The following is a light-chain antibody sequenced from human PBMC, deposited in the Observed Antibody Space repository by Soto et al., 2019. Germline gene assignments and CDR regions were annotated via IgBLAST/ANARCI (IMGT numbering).Light chain of an antibody. CDR2: KAS. CDR1: QTIDSW. V-gene: IGKV1-5*03. J-gene: IGKJ1*01. CDR3: QQYHIYSGT. Sequence: DIQMTQSPSTLSASVGDRVTITCRASQTIDSWLAWYQQRPGNPPNLLIYKASTLASGVPSRFSGSGSGTEFTLTINSLQPDDFATYCCQQYHIYSGTFGQGTKVDIK.